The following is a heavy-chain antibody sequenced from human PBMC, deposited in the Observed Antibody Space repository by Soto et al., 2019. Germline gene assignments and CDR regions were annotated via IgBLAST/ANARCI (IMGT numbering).Heavy chain of an antibody. CDR2: ISSSAGTT. Sequence: EVQLLESGGGLVQPGGSLRLSCAASGFTFSFYPMSGVGQPQGKGLEWVSGISSSAGTTYYGDSVKGRFTISRDNSKNTLYLQMDSLRAEDTAVYYCANWGKSGSDFWGQGTLVTVSS. J-gene: IGHJ4*02. CDR3: ANWGKSGSDF. V-gene: IGHV3-23*01. D-gene: IGHD3-16*01. CDR1: GFTFSFYP.